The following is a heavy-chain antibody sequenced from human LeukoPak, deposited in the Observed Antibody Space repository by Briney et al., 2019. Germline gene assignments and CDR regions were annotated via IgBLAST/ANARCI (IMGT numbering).Heavy chain of an antibody. J-gene: IGHJ6*02. D-gene: IGHD6-13*01. CDR2: IYSGGST. Sequence: GGSLRLSCAASGFTFDDYAMHWVRQAPGKGLEWVSVIYSGGSTYYADSVKGRFTISRDNSKNTLYLQMISLRAEDTAVYYCATQDIAAAGGATIYGMDVWGQGTTVTVSS. CDR1: GFTFDDYA. V-gene: IGHV3-66*01. CDR3: ATQDIAAAGGATIYGMDV.